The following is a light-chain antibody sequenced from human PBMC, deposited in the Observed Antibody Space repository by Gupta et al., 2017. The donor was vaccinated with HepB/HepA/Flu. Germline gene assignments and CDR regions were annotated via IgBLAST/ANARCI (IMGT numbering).Light chain of an antibody. J-gene: IGKJ1*01. CDR2: KTS. V-gene: IGKV1-5*03. CDR3: QQDKNYPWT. CDR1: QNTGYW. Sequence: DIQMTQSPSTLSASVGDRVTITCRASQNTGYWLAWFQQKPGKAPNLLISKTSTLESGVPSRFSGSGSGTEFTLTISSLHPDDFATYYCQQDKNYPWTFGQGTKVEIK.